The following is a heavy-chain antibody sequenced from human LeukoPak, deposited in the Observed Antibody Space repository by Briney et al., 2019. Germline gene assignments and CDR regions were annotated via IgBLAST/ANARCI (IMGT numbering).Heavy chain of an antibody. D-gene: IGHD2-15*01. J-gene: IGHJ4*02. CDR1: GGSISSGGYS. CDR2: IYHSGST. Sequence: PSETLSLTCVVSGGSISSGGYSWSWIRQPPGKGLEWIGYIYHSGSTYYNPSLKSRVTISVDRSKNLFSLKLSSVTAADTAVYYCARAVEYCSGGSCYPAPPFDYWGQGTLVTVSS. CDR3: ARAVEYCSGGSCYPAPPFDY. V-gene: IGHV4-30-2*01.